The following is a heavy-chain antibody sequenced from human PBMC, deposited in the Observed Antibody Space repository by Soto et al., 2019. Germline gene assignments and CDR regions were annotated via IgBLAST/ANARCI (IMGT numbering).Heavy chain of an antibody. D-gene: IGHD2-2*01. V-gene: IGHV1-8*01. J-gene: IGHJ6*03. Sequence: QVQLVQSGAEVKKPGASVRVACKASGYTFTSHDINWVRQATGQGLEWLGWMNPNSGDTGYAQKFQGRVTMTRDTSISTAYMELTNLRSDDTAVYFCARGPEYPVGDAQYQFYCMDAWGEGTTVTVSS. CDR3: ARGPEYPVGDAQYQFYCMDA. CDR1: GYTFTSHD. CDR2: MNPNSGDT.